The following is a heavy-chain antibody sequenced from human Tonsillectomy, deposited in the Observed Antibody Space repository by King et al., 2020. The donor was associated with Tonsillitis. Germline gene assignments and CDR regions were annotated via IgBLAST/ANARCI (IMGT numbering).Heavy chain of an antibody. CDR3: ARSAYDSSGYFNYYFDY. CDR1: GYSFSSYW. D-gene: IGHD3-22*01. Sequence: VQLVESGAEVTKPGESLKISCTGSGYSFSSYWIGWVRQMPGKGLEWMGIIYADDSDTRYSPSFQGQVTISVDKSMRTAYLQWSSLKASDTAIYYCARSAYDSSGYFNYYFDYWGQGTLVTVSS. CDR2: IYADDSDT. V-gene: IGHV5-51*01. J-gene: IGHJ4*02.